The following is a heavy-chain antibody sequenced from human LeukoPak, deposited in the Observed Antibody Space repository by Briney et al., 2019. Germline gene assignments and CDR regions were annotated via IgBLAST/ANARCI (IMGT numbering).Heavy chain of an antibody. D-gene: IGHD2-15*01. CDR2: ISYDGSNK. Sequence: PGGSLRLSCAASGFTFSSYGMHWVRQAPGKGLEWVAVISYDGSNKYYADSVKGRFTISRDNSKNTLYLQMNSLRAEDTAVYYCAKDRGYCSGGSCYYLDYWGQGTLVTVSS. J-gene: IGHJ4*02. CDR3: AKDRGYCSGGSCYYLDY. V-gene: IGHV3-30*18. CDR1: GFTFSSYG.